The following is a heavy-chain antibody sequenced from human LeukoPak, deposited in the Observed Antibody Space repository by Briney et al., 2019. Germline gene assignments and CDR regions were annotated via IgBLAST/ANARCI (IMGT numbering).Heavy chain of an antibody. CDR1: GYTFTAYV. J-gene: IGHJ6*02. D-gene: IGHD5-12*01. Sequence: ASVRVSSMASGYTFTAYVMHWVRPAPGQRLERMGWINAGNGNTKYSQEFQGRVTTTRDTFANTIYMELSSLRSEDTAVYYCTRALGYPYYAMDVWGQGTTVTVSS. CDR3: TRALGYPYYAMDV. CDR2: INAGNGNT. V-gene: IGHV1-3*01.